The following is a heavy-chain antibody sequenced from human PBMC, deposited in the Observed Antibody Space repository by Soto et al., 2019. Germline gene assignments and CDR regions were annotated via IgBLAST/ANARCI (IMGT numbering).Heavy chain of an antibody. Sequence: GGSLRLSCAASGFTFSSYRVHWVRQAPGKGLVWVARINGDGSSTRYADSVKGRFTISRDNIKNSLYLQMNSLRVEDTAVYYCARYSSLSGWLDPWGQGTQVPVSS. J-gene: IGHJ5*02. V-gene: IGHV3-74*01. D-gene: IGHD3-22*01. CDR1: GFTFSSYR. CDR3: ARYSSLSGWLDP. CDR2: INGDGSST.